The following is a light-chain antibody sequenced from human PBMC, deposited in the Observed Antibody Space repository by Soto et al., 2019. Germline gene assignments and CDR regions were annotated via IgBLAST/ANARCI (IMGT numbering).Light chain of an antibody. CDR3: CSYAGSSTYV. Sequence: QSVLAQPASVSGSPVQSITISCTGTSSVVGSYNLVSWYQQHPGKAPKPMIYEVSKRPSGVSNRFSGSKSGNTASLTISGLQAEDEADYYCCSYAGSSTYVFGTGTKVTVL. J-gene: IGLJ1*01. CDR2: EVS. CDR1: SSVVGSYNL. V-gene: IGLV2-23*02.